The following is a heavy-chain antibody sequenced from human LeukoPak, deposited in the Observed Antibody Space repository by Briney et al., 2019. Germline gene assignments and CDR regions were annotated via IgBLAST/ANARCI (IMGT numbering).Heavy chain of an antibody. CDR3: ARVIAAAGTDYFDY. CDR1: GYTFTSYG. J-gene: IGHJ4*02. D-gene: IGHD6-13*01. CDR2: ISAYNGNT. Sequence: ASVKVSRKASGYTFTSYGISWVRQAPGQGLEWMGWISAYNGNTNYAQKLQGRVTMTTDTSTSAAYMELRSLRSDDTAAYYCARVIAAAGTDYFDYWGQVTLVTVSS. V-gene: IGHV1-18*01.